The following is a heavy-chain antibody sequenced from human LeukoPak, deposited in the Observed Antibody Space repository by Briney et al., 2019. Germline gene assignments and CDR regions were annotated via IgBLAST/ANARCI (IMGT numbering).Heavy chain of an antibody. V-gene: IGHV4-31*03. CDR2: IYYSGST. CDR3: ARAPYGSGTPLFDY. CDR1: GGSISSGGYY. Sequence: PSQTLSLTCTVSGGSISSGGYYWSCIRQHPGKGLECIGYIYYSGSTYYNPSLKSRVTISVDTSKNQFSLKLSSVTAADTAVYYCARAPYGSGTPLFDYWRQGTLVTVSS. D-gene: IGHD3-10*01. J-gene: IGHJ4*02.